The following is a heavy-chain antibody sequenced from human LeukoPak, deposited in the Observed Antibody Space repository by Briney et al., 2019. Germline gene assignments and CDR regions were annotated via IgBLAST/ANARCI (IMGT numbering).Heavy chain of an antibody. D-gene: IGHD3-22*01. J-gene: IGHJ4*02. CDR2: ISAYNGNT. V-gene: IGHV1-18*01. CDR3: ARNLRNYYDSSGPGDY. Sequence: GASVKVSCKASGYTFTSYGISWVRQAPGQGLEWMGWISAYNGNTNYAQKLQGRVTMTTDTSTSTAYMELRSLRSDDTAVYYCARNLRNYYDSSGPGDYWGQGTLVTVSS. CDR1: GYTFTSYG.